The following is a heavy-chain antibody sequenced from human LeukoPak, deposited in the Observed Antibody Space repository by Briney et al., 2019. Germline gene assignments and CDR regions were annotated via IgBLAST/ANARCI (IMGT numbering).Heavy chain of an antibody. CDR2: IYSGGST. Sequence: PGGSLRLSCAASGFTVSFNYMSWVRQAPGKGLGWISVIYSGGSTYYADSVKGRSTISRDDSKNTLYLQMNSLRAEDTAIYYCARAQWRTYSYYYMDVWGKGTTVTVSS. D-gene: IGHD6-19*01. CDR3: ARAQWRTYSYYYMDV. CDR1: GFTVSFNY. J-gene: IGHJ6*03. V-gene: IGHV3-53*01.